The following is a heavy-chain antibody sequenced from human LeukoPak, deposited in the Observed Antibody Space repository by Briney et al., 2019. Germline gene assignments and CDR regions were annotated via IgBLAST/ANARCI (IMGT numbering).Heavy chain of an antibody. CDR3: ARDKEEVGATWFRLYDAFDI. Sequence: SETLSLTCTVSGGSISSYYWSWIRQPAGKGLEWIGRIYTSGSTNYNPSLKSRVTMSVDTSKNQFSLKLSSVTAADTAVYYCARDKEEVGATWFRLYDAFDIWGQGTMVTVSS. J-gene: IGHJ3*02. CDR1: GGSISSYY. V-gene: IGHV4-4*07. D-gene: IGHD1-26*01. CDR2: IYTSGST.